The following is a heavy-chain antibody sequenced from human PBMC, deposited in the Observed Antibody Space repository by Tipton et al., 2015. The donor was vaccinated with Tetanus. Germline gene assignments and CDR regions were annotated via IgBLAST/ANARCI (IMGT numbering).Heavy chain of an antibody. V-gene: IGHV4-59*12. CDR1: GGSISSNY. J-gene: IGHJ4*02. CDR3: ARGPPRLQFSY. D-gene: IGHD5-24*01. Sequence: TLSLTCTVSGGSISSNYWSWIRQPPGKGLEWIGYIYYSGSTNYNPSLKSRVTISVDTSKNQFSLRLSSVTAADTAVYYCARGPPRLQFSYWGQGTLVTVSS. CDR2: IYYSGST.